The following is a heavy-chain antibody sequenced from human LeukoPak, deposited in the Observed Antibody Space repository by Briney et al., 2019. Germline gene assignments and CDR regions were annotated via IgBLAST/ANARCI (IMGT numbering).Heavy chain of an antibody. D-gene: IGHD4-17*01. V-gene: IGHV3-30*03. Sequence: GGSPRLSCAASGFAFASYGMHWVRQAPGKGLEWVAIISSDGSDKYYADSVKGRFSISRDNAQKTLYLQMNSLRPEDTAVYFCARQKITVTVSLDSWGQGTLVTVS. CDR1: GFAFASYG. J-gene: IGHJ5*01. CDR3: ARQKITVTVSLDS. CDR2: ISSDGSDK.